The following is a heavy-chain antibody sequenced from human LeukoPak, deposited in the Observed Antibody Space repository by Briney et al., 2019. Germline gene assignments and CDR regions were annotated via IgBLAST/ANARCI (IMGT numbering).Heavy chain of an antibody. CDR1: GFTFGSYW. J-gene: IGHJ6*03. V-gene: IGHV3-74*01. Sequence: GGSLRLSCAASGFTFGSYWMHWVRQAPGKGLVWVSRINSDGSSTSYADSVKGRFTISRDNAKNTLYLQMNSLRAEDTAVYYCARSGSSAYYYYYYMDVWGKGTTVTVSS. D-gene: IGHD6-13*01. CDR2: INSDGSST. CDR3: ARSGSSAYYYYYYMDV.